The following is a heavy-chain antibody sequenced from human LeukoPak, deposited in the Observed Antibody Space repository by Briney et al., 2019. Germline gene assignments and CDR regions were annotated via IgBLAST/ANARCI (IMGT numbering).Heavy chain of an antibody. Sequence: GASVKVSCKASRYTFTGYYMHWVRQAPGQGLEWMGWINPNSGGTDYAQKFQGRVTMTSDTSISTAYMELSRLRSDDTALYYCATEETSIITRPWYWGQGTLVTVSS. J-gene: IGHJ4*02. V-gene: IGHV1-2*02. CDR3: ATEETSIITRPWY. CDR1: RYTFTGYY. CDR2: INPNSGGT. D-gene: IGHD6-6*01.